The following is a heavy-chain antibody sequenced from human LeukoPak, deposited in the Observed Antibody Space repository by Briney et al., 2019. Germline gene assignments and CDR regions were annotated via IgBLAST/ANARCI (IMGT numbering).Heavy chain of an antibody. CDR3: ARSGSSWYGDSLDY. CDR1: GFTFDDYG. Sequence: AGGSLRLSCAASGFTFDDYGMSWVRQAPGKGLEWVSGINWNGGSTVYADSVKGRFTISRDNAKNSLYLQMNSLRAEDTALYYCARSGSSWYGDSLDYWGQGTLVTVSS. V-gene: IGHV3-20*04. CDR2: INWNGGST. D-gene: IGHD6-13*01. J-gene: IGHJ4*02.